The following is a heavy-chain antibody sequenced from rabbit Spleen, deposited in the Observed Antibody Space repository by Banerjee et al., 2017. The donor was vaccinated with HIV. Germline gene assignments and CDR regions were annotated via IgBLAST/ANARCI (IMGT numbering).Heavy chain of an antibody. CDR3: ARDGSGGISYYFNL. Sequence: EESGGDLVQPEGSLTLTCTASGFSFISNYWICWVRQAPGKGLELIACIYTDTDTTYYTTWAKGRCTISKTSSSTVTLQMTSLTAADTATYFCARDGSGGISYYFNLWGPGTLVTVS. J-gene: IGHJ4*01. V-gene: IGHV1S45*01. CDR2: IYTDTDTT. D-gene: IGHD1-1*01. CDR1: GFSFISNYW.